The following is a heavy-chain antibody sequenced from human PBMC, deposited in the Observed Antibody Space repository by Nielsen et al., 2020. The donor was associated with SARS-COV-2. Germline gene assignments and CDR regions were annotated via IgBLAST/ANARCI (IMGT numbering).Heavy chain of an antibody. D-gene: IGHD4-23*01. CDR3: ARGPVCGNSLIDF. J-gene: IGHJ4*02. CDR1: GFTFSTYA. Sequence: GESLKISCAASGFTFSTYAMNWVRQAPGKGLEWVSVIGDDGTGINYANSVKGRFTISRDNSKNTLYLQMNSLRAEDTAVYYCARGPVCGNSLIDFWGQGTLVTVSS. CDR2: IGDDGTGI. V-gene: IGHV3-23*01.